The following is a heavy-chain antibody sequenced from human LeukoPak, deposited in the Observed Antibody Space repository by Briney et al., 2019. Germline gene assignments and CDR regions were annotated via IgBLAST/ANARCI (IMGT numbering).Heavy chain of an antibody. Sequence: GASVKVSCKASGYTFTGYYMHWVRQAPGQGLEWMGWINPNSGGTYYAQKFQGRVTMTRDTSISTAYMELSRLRSDDTAVYYCARAPESLIILSSTNDYWGQGTLVTVSS. CDR2: INPNSGGT. CDR3: ARAPESLIILSSTNDY. V-gene: IGHV1-2*02. D-gene: IGHD2-2*01. CDR1: GYTFTGYY. J-gene: IGHJ4*02.